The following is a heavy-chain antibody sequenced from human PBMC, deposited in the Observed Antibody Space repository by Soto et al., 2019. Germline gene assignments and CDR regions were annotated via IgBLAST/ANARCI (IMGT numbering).Heavy chain of an antibody. Sequence: QVQLVESGGGVVQPGRSLRLSCAASGFTFSSYGMHWVRQAPGKGLEWVAVIWYDGSNKYYADSVKGRFTISRDNSKNTLYLQMNSRRAEDTAVYYCARGAPAGYCSGGSCPAPLDYWGQGTLVTVSS. V-gene: IGHV3-33*01. CDR3: ARGAPAGYCSGGSCPAPLDY. J-gene: IGHJ4*02. CDR2: IWYDGSNK. CDR1: GFTFSSYG. D-gene: IGHD2-15*01.